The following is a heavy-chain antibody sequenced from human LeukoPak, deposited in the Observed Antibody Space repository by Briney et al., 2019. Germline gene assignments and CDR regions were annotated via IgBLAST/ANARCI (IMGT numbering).Heavy chain of an antibody. V-gene: IGHV3-48*04. CDR3: ARVRGNVVVPAAPIADY. J-gene: IGHJ4*02. CDR1: GFTFSSYA. D-gene: IGHD2-2*01. CDR2: ISSSSSTI. Sequence: GGSLRLSCAASGFTFSSYAMSWVRQAPGKGLEWVSYISSSSSTIYYADSVKGRFTISRDNAKNSLYLQMNSLRAEDTAVYYCARVRGNVVVPAAPIADYWGQGTLVTVSS.